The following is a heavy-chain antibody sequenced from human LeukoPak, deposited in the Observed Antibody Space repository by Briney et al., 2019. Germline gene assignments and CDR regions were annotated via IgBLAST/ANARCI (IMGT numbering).Heavy chain of an antibody. CDR1: GYTFTNYA. CDR3: ARTLFGDQYQLLHNWLDP. CDR2: INTDTGNP. V-gene: IGHV7-4-1*02. D-gene: IGHD2-2*01. Sequence: ASVKVSCKASGYTFTNYAMNWVRQAPGQGLEWMGWINTDTGNPTYAQGFTRRLVFSLDTSASTAYLQISSLKAEDTAVYYCARTLFGDQYQLLHNWLDPWGQGTLVTVSS. J-gene: IGHJ5*02.